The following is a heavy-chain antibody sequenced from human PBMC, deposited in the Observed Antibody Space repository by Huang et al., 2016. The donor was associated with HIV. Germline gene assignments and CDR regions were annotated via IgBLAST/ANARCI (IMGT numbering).Heavy chain of an antibody. Sequence: QVQLVQSGAEVKKPGSSVKLSCQSSGGGSSSYAISWVRQARGQGLKWMGGIIPILGTTDYAPRFQGRVTITADEPTNTAYIELSSLEYDDTALYYCARSGPRWGLATIWTLVYWGQGTLVTVSS. D-gene: IGHD5-12*01. CDR2: IIPILGTT. V-gene: IGHV1-69*13. CDR1: GGGSSSYA. J-gene: IGHJ4*02. CDR3: ARSGPRWGLATIWTLVY.